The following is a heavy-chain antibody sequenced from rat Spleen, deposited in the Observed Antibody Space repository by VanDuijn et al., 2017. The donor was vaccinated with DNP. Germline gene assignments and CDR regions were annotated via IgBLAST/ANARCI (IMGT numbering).Heavy chain of an antibody. CDR2: ISTGGDDT. D-gene: IGHD5-1*01. CDR1: GFTFSDCA. Sequence: EVQLVESGGGLVQPGRSLKLSCAASGFTFSDCAMAWVRQAPTGGLEWVATISTGGDDTYYRDSVKGRFTISRDNAKNTQYLQMDSLRSEDTATYYCANDWELYYWGQGVMVTVSS. V-gene: IGHV5S13*01. CDR3: ANDWELYY. J-gene: IGHJ2*01.